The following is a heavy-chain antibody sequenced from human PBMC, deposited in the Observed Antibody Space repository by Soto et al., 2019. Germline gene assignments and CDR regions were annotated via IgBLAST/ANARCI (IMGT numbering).Heavy chain of an antibody. CDR3: ARARIAVAGLYYYYYYGMDV. Sequence: GASVKVSCKASGGTFSSYAISWVRQAPGQGLEWMGGIIPIFGTANYAHKFQGRVTITADESTSTAYMELSSLRSEDTAVYYCARARIAVAGLYYYYYYGMDVWGQGTTVTVS. D-gene: IGHD6-19*01. CDR1: GGTFSSYA. J-gene: IGHJ6*02. V-gene: IGHV1-69*13. CDR2: IIPIFGTA.